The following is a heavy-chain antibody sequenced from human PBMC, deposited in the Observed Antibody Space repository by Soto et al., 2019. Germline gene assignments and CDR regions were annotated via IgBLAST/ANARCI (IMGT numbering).Heavy chain of an antibody. CDR1: GYTFTSYD. CDR2: MNPNSGNT. Sequence: NVSCKASGYTFTSYDINWVRQATGQGLEWMGWMNPNSGNTGYAQKFQGRVTMTRNTSISTAYMELSSLRSEDTAVYYCARDILTGYGNWFDPWGQGTLVTVSS. J-gene: IGHJ5*02. D-gene: IGHD3-9*01. V-gene: IGHV1-8*01. CDR3: ARDILTGYGNWFDP.